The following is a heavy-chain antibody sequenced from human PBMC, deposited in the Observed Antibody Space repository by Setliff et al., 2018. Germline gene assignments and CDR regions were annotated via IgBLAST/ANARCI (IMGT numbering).Heavy chain of an antibody. V-gene: IGHV1-69*02. CDR3: ARHPPPPNYFDIGALDS. D-gene: IGHD3-22*01. J-gene: IGHJ4*02. CDR1: GGPLNSYS. Sequence: SVKVSCKASGGPLNSYSFSWMRQAPGQGLEWMGRIIPVLDITRYSQKFQGRVTITADKSTGIIYMELTSLRSDDTAVYYCARHPPPPNYFDIGALDSWGQGTLVTVSS. CDR2: IIPVLDIT.